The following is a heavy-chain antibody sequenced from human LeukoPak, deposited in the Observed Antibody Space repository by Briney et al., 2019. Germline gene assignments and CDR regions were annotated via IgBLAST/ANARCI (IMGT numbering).Heavy chain of an antibody. CDR2: MNPNSGNT. CDR1: GYTFTSYE. J-gene: IGHJ6*02. CDR3: ARDGAPYYDFWSGSDQTYYYYYGMDV. D-gene: IGHD3-3*01. Sequence: ASVKVSCKASGYTFTSYEINWVRQATGQGLEWMGWMNPNSGNTGYAQKSQGRVTMTRNTSISTAYMELSSLRSEDTAVYYCARDGAPYYDFWSGSDQTYYYYYGMDVWGQGTTVTVSS. V-gene: IGHV1-8*01.